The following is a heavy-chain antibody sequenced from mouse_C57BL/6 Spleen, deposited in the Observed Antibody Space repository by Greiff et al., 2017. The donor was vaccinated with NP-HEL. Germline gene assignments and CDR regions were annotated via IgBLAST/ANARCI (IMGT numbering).Heavy chain of an antibody. CDR1: GYTFTSYW. Sequence: QVQLQQPGAELVMPGASVKLSCKASGYTFTSYWMPWVKQRPGQGLEWIGEIDPSDSYTNYNQKFKGKSTLTVDKSSSTAYMQLSSLTSEDSAAYYCARRIRPYYFDYWGQGTTLTVSS. D-gene: IGHD1-2*01. V-gene: IGHV1-69*01. CDR3: ARRIRPYYFDY. CDR2: IDPSDSYT. J-gene: IGHJ2*01.